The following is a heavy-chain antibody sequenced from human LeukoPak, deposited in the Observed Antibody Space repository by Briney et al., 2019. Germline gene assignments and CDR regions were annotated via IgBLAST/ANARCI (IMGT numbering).Heavy chain of an antibody. CDR3: ARILPLYGMDV. V-gene: IGHV1-18*01. D-gene: IGHD2-15*01. CDR2: ISAYNGNT. J-gene: IGHJ6*02. Sequence: ASVKVSCKASGYTFTSYGISWVRQAPGQGLEWMGWISAYNGNTNYAQKLQGRVTMTTDTSTSTVYMEVRSLISDDTAVYYCARILPLYGMDVWGQGTTVTVSS. CDR1: GYTFTSYG.